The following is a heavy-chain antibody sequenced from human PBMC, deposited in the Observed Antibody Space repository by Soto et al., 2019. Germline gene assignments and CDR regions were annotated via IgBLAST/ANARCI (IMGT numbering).Heavy chain of an antibody. V-gene: IGHV4-34*01. CDR1: GGSFSGYY. CDR2: INHSGST. J-gene: IGHJ5*02. CDR3: ARGHSTMIVVVSHNWFDP. Sequence: SETLSLTCAVYGGSFSGYYWSWIRQPPGKGLEWIGEINHSGSTNYNPSLKSRVTISVDTSKNQFSLKLSSVTAADTAAYYCARGHSTMIVVVSHNWFDPWGQGTLVTVSS. D-gene: IGHD3-22*01.